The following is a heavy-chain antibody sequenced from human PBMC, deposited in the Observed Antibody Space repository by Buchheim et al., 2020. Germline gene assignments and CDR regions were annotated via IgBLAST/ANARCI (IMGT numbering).Heavy chain of an antibody. Sequence: QVQLVQSGAEVKKPGASVKVSCKASGYTFTSYYMHWVRQAPGQGLEWMGIINPSGGSKSYAQKFQGRVTMTRDKSKRTVYMELSSLRSEDTAVYYCARGIVATRGVEYFDYWGQGTL. CDR1: GYTFTSYY. CDR2: INPSGGSK. V-gene: IGHV1-46*01. D-gene: IGHD5-12*01. J-gene: IGHJ4*02. CDR3: ARGIVATRGVEYFDY.